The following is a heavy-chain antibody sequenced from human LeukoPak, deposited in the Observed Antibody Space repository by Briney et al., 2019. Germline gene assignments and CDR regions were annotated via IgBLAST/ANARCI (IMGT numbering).Heavy chain of an antibody. CDR3: ARGSPLYGPAWEGGDY. Sequence: ASVKVSCKASGYTFTSYDINWVRQATGQGLEWMGWMNPNSGNTGYAQKFQGRVTMTRNTSISTAYMELSSLRSEDTAVYYCARGSPLYGPAWEGGDYWGQGTLVTVSS. CDR2: MNPNSGNT. V-gene: IGHV1-8*01. D-gene: IGHD2/OR15-2a*01. CDR1: GYTFTSYD. J-gene: IGHJ4*02.